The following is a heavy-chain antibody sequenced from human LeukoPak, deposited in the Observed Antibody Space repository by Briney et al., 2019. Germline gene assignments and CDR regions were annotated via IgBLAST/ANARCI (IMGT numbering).Heavy chain of an antibody. J-gene: IGHJ3*02. CDR3: ARHGGTYDDSFDI. Sequence: SETLSLTCAVYGGSFSGYYWSWIRQPPGKGLEWIGYIYYSGSTNYNSSLKSRVTISVDTSKSQFSLKLSSVTAADTAVYYCARHGGTYDDSFDIWGQGIMVTVSS. CDR1: GGSFSGYY. D-gene: IGHD1-26*01. CDR2: IYYSGST. V-gene: IGHV4-59*08.